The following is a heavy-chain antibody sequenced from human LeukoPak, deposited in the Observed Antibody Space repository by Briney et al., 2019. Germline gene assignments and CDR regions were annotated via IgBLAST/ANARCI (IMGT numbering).Heavy chain of an antibody. J-gene: IGHJ5*02. CDR2: IYYSGNT. D-gene: IGHD3-9*01. V-gene: IGHV4-39*01. CDR3: ARHADYDILTGLFDP. Sequence: SETLSLTCTGSGGTISSSSYYWGWIRQPPGKGLEWIVSIYYSGNTYYSPSLKSRVTISVDTSRNQFSLKLTSVTAADTAVYYCARHADYDILTGLFDPWGQGTLVSVSS. CDR1: GGTISSSSYY.